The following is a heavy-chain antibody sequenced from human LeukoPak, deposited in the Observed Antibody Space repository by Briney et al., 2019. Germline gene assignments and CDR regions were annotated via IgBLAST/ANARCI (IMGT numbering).Heavy chain of an antibody. CDR3: ARQKGGTTVGYYYYYYGMDV. CDR1: GYSFTSYW. J-gene: IGHJ6*02. CDR2: IYPGDSDT. D-gene: IGHD1-1*01. Sequence: GESLKISCKGSGYSFTSYWIGWVRQMPGKGLEWMGIIYPGDSDTRYSPSFQGQVTISADKSISTAYLQWSSLKASDTAMYYCARQKGGTTVGYYYYYYGMDVWGQGTTVTVSS. V-gene: IGHV5-51*01.